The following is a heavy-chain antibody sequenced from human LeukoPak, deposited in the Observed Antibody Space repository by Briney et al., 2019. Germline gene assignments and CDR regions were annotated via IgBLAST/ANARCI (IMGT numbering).Heavy chain of an antibody. V-gene: IGHV3-23*01. J-gene: IGHJ3*02. CDR1: GFTFSTYA. D-gene: IGHD2-15*01. Sequence: GGSLRLSCAASGFTFSTYALSWVRQAPGKGLEWVSGISGSGGTTYYADSVKGRFTISRDNSRNTLYLQMNSLRVDDTAVYFCAKAPPPYCSGGSCFDAFDIWGQGTMVTVSS. CDR2: ISGSGGTT. CDR3: AKAPPPYCSGGSCFDAFDI.